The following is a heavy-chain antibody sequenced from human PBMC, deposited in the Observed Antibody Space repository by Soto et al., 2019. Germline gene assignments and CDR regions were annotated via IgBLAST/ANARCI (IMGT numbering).Heavy chain of an antibody. CDR2: IYWDDDK. CDR3: ARKGPEDWPLDY. Sequence: SGPTLVNPTQTLTLTCTFSGFSLSTSGLGVGWIRQPPGKALEWLTVIYWDDDKRYSPSLKSRLTITKDTSKNQVVLTMTNMDPVDTATYYCARKGPEDWPLDYWGQGTLVTVSS. D-gene: IGHD3-9*01. CDR1: GFSLSTSGLG. J-gene: IGHJ4*02. V-gene: IGHV2-5*02.